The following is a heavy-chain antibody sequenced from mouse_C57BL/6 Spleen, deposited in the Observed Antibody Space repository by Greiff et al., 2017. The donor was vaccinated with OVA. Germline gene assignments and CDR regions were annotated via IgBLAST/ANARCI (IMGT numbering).Heavy chain of an antibody. J-gene: IGHJ1*03. CDR1: GSSLPSYA. Sequence: VKLVESGPGLVAPSQSLSITCTVSGSSLPSYAISWVRQPPGKGLEWLGVIWTGGGTNYNSALKSRLSISKDNSKSQVFLKMNSLQTDDTARYYCARNVPHYYGSSYGYFDVWGTGTTVTVSS. D-gene: IGHD1-1*01. CDR2: IWTGGGT. CDR3: ARNVPHYYGSSYGYFDV. V-gene: IGHV2-9-1*01.